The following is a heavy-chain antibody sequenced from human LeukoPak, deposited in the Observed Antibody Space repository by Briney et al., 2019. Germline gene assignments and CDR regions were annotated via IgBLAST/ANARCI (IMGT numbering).Heavy chain of an antibody. V-gene: IGHV1-69*04. CDR2: IIPILGIA. D-gene: IGHD6-13*01. CDR1: GGTSSSYA. J-gene: IGHJ5*02. Sequence: ASVKVSCKASGGTSSSYAISWVRQAPGQGLEWMGRIIPILGIANYAQKFQGRVTITADKSTSTAYMELSSLRSEDTAVYYCARARIAAAVTYNWFDPWGQGTLVTVSS. CDR3: ARARIAAAVTYNWFDP.